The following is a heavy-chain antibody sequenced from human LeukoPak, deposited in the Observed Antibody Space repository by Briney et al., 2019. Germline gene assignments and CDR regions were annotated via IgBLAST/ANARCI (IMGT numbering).Heavy chain of an antibody. Sequence: GGSLRLSCAASGFTFSSYAMSWVRQAPGKGLEWASAISGSGGSTYYADSVKGRFTISRDNSKNTLHLQMNSLRAEDTAVYYCAKNSQSYSSSWDDYWGQGTLVTVSS. CDR3: AKNSQSYSSSWDDY. J-gene: IGHJ4*02. V-gene: IGHV3-23*01. D-gene: IGHD6-13*01. CDR1: GFTFSSYA. CDR2: ISGSGGST.